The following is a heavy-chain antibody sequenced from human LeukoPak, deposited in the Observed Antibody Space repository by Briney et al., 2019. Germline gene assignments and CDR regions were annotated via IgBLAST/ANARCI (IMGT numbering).Heavy chain of an antibody. CDR1: GGSVSSSSYY. Sequence: SETLSLTCTVSGGSVSSSSYYWGWIRQPPGKGLEWIGSIYYSGSTYYNPSLKSRVTISVDTSKNQFSLKLSSVTAADTAVYYCARVGLRAYDFWSGYHNWFDPWGQGTLVTVSS. CDR2: IYYSGST. CDR3: ARVGLRAYDFWSGYHNWFDP. D-gene: IGHD3-3*01. J-gene: IGHJ5*02. V-gene: IGHV4-39*07.